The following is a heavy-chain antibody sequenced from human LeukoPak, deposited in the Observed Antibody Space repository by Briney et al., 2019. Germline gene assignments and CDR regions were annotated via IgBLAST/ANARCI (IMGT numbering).Heavy chain of an antibody. CDR1: GYTLTELS. D-gene: IGHD2-2*01. CDR2: FDPEDGET. CDR3: ANLVVPAATTAAGNWFDP. J-gene: IGHJ5*02. V-gene: IGHV1-24*01. Sequence: ASVKVSCKVSGYTLTELSMHWVRQAPRKGLEWMGGFDPEDGETIYAQKFQGRVTMTEDTPTDTAYMELSSLRSEDTAVYYCANLVVPAATTAAGNWFDPWGRGTLVTVSP.